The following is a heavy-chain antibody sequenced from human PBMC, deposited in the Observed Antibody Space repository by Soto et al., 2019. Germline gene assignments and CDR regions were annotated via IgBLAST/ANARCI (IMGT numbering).Heavy chain of an antibody. CDR2: IKSKTDGGTT. CDR3: TTANNYYGSESFDY. J-gene: IGHJ4*02. CDR1: GFTFNNAW. D-gene: IGHD3-10*01. V-gene: IGHV3-15*01. Sequence: GGSLRLSCAGSGFTFNNAWMSWVRQAPGKGLEWVGRIKSKTDGGTTDYVAPVKGRFTISRDDSKNTLYLQMNSLKTEDTAVYYCTTANNYYGSESFDYWGQGTLVTVSS.